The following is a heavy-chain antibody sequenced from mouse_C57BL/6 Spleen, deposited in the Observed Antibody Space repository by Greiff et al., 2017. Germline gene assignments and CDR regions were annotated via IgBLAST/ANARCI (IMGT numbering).Heavy chain of an antibody. CDR3: ASYDYDVGFAY. Sequence: VQLQQPGAELVKPGASAKLSCKASGYTFTSYWMQWVKQRPGQGLEWIGEIDPSDSYTNYNQKFKGKATLTVDTSSSTAYMQLSSLTSEDSAVYYCASYDYDVGFAYWGQGTLVTVSA. CDR1: GYTFTSYW. D-gene: IGHD2-4*01. CDR2: IDPSDSYT. J-gene: IGHJ3*01. V-gene: IGHV1-50*01.